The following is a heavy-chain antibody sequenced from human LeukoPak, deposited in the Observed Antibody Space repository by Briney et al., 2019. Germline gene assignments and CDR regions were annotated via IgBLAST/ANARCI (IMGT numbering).Heavy chain of an antibody. J-gene: IGHJ6*02. D-gene: IGHD2-2*02. CDR1: VGSINSGNW. Sequence: SGTLSLTCAVSVGSINSGNWWSWVRQSPGKGLEWIGEIYHNGTPNYNPSLKSRVTISADTLKNHFSLKMTSVTAADTAVYYCATAPILRGEGGEHYKYGMDVWGQGTTVIVSS. CDR3: ATAPILRGEGGEHYKYGMDV. CDR2: IYHNGTP. V-gene: IGHV4-4*02.